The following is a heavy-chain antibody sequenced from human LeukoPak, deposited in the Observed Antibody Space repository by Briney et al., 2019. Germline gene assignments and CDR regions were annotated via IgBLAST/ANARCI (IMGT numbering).Heavy chain of an antibody. V-gene: IGHV4-38-2*02. CDR1: GYSISSGYY. D-gene: IGHD3-22*01. J-gene: IGHJ5*02. CDR3: ARGYDSTGYGVGEANWFDP. CDR2: IYHSGST. Sequence: SSETLSLTCTVSGYSISSGYYWGWIRQPPGKGLEWIGSIYHSGSTYYNPSLKSRVTMSIDTSKNQFSLMLYSVTAPDTALYYCARGYDSTGYGVGEANWFDPWGQGTLVTVSS.